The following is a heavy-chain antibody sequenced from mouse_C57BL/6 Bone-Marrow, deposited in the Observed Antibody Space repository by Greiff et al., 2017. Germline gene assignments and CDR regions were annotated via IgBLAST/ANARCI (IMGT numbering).Heavy chain of an antibody. CDR1: GYTFTSYW. Sequence: VQLQQPGAELVKPGASVKLSCKASGYTFTSYWMHWVKQRPGQGLEWIGMIHPNSGSTNYNEKFKSKATLAVDKSSSAASMQLSSLTSEDSAVYYCARLRGWDYYGWYFDVWGTGTTVTVSS. CDR2: IHPNSGST. J-gene: IGHJ1*03. V-gene: IGHV1-64*01. CDR3: ARLRGWDYYGWYFDV. D-gene: IGHD1-1*01.